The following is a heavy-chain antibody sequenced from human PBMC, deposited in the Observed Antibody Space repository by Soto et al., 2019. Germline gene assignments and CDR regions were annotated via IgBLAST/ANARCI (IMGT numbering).Heavy chain of an antibody. CDR3: ARGSSSWYWGKYYYYYYGMDV. Sequence: SETLSLTCAAYGGSFSGYYWSWIRQPPGKGLEWIGEINHSGSSNYNPSLKSRVTISVDTSKNQFSLKLSSVTAADTAVYYCARGSSSWYWGKYYYYYYGMDVWGQGTTVTVSS. V-gene: IGHV4-34*01. D-gene: IGHD6-13*01. J-gene: IGHJ6*02. CDR1: GGSFSGYY. CDR2: INHSGSS.